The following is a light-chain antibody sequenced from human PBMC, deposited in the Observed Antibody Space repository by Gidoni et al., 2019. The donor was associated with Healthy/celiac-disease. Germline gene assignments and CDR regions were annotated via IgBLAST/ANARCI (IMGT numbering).Light chain of an antibody. J-gene: IGKJ2*01. CDR2: AAS. CDR3: QQSYSTPCT. CDR1: QSISSY. Sequence: DIQMTKSPSSLSASVGDRVTITCRASQSISSYLNWYQQKPGKAPKLLIYAASSLQSGVPSRFSGSGSGTDFTLIISSLQPEDFATYYCQQSYSTPCTFGQGTKLEIK. V-gene: IGKV1-39*01.